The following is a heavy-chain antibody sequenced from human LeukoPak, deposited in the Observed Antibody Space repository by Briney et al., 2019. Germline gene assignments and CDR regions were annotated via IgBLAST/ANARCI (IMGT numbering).Heavy chain of an antibody. CDR3: AAQYSGYDKFDY. D-gene: IGHD5-12*01. V-gene: IGHV3-48*03. Sequence: GGSLRLSCAASGFTFSSYEMNWVRQAPGKGLEWVSYISSSGSTIYYADSVKGRFTISRDNSKNTLYLQMNSLRAEDTAVYYCAAQYSGYDKFDYWGQGTLVTVSS. CDR2: ISSSGSTI. CDR1: GFTFSSYE. J-gene: IGHJ4*02.